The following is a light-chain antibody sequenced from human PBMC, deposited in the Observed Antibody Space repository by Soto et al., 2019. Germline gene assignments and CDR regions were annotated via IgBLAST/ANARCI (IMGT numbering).Light chain of an antibody. CDR1: QAVSSN. CDR3: QQYGSSPWT. V-gene: IGKV3-20*01. CDR2: AAS. Sequence: EIVMTQSPATLSVSPGERATLSCRASQAVSSNLAWYQQKPGQAPRLLIYAASTRATGIPDRFSGSTSGTDFTLTVSRLEPEDFAVYYCQQYGSSPWTFGQGTKVDIK. J-gene: IGKJ1*01.